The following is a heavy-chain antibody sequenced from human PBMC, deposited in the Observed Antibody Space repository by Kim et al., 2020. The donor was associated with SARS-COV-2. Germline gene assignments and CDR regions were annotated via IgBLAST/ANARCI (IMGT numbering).Heavy chain of an antibody. J-gene: IGHJ4*02. D-gene: IGHD3-22*01. CDR3: ARLSGSSGSPAPNTFDY. V-gene: IGHV4-39*01. Sequence: SETLSLTCTVSGGSISSSSYYWGWIRQPPGKGLEWIGSIYYSGSTYYNPSLKSRVTISVDTSKNQFSLKLSSVTAAATAVYYCARLSGSSGSPAPNTFDYWGQGTLVTVSS. CDR1: GGSISSSSYY. CDR2: IYYSGST.